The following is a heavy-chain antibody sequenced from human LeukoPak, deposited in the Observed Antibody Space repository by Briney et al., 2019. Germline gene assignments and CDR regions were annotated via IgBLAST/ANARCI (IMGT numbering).Heavy chain of an antibody. CDR3: AKVESTAMVTNYFDY. J-gene: IGHJ4*02. Sequence: GGSLRLSCAASGFTFSSYGMHWVRQAPGKGLEWVAVIWYDGSNKYYADSVKGRFTISRDNSKNTLYLQMNSLRAEDTAVYYCAKVESTAMVTNYFDYWGQGTLVTVSS. V-gene: IGHV3-33*06. D-gene: IGHD5-18*01. CDR1: GFTFSSYG. CDR2: IWYDGSNK.